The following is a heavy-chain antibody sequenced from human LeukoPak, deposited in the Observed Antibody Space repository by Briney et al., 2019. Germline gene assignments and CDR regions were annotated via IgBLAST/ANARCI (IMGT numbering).Heavy chain of an antibody. D-gene: IGHD5-18*01. CDR1: GFTFGTHA. J-gene: IGHJ4*02. CDR2: IFGSGGSP. V-gene: IGHV3-23*01. CDR3: GKTTVGYSSGQKPAWPVDY. Sequence: GGSLRLSCEASGFTFGTHARYWVRQAPGKGLEWVAGIFGSGGSPHYADPVKGRFTISRDNSRNTVYLQINSLRAEDTAVYYCGKTTVGYSSGQKPAWPVDYWGQGTLVTVSS.